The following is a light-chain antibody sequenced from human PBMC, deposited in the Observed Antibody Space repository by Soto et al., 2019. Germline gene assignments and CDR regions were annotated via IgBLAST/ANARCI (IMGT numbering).Light chain of an antibody. CDR3: SSYTSTNTSVV. J-gene: IGLJ2*01. CDR1: SSDVGGCNC. CDR2: DVS. Sequence: QAVVTQPASVSGSPGQSITISCTGTSSDVGGCNCVSWYQQHPGKAPKLMIYDVSNRPSGVSDRFSGTKSGNMASLTISGRQAEDEADFYCSSYTSTNTSVVFGGGTKVTVL. V-gene: IGLV2-14*03.